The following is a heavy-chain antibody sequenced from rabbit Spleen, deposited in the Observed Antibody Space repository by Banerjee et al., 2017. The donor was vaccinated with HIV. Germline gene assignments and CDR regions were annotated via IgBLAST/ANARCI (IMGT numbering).Heavy chain of an antibody. CDR2: IYTGSGRT. CDR1: GFSFSSNYY. J-gene: IGHJ4*01. Sequence: QEQLVESGGGLVQPTGSLTLTCTVSGFSFSSNYYMCWVRQAPGKGLEWIGCIYTGSGRTYYASWAKGRFTISKTSSTTVTLQLNSLTVADTATYFCARDFVNGASSVNLWGPGTLVTVS. CDR3: ARDFVNGASSVNL. D-gene: IGHD8-1*01. V-gene: IGHV1S45*01.